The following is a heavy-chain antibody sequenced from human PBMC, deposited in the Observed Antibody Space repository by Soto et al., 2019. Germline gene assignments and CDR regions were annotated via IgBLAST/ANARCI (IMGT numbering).Heavy chain of an antibody. V-gene: IGHV3-23*01. D-gene: IGHD4-17*01. CDR2: ISGSGFST. CDR3: AKDPGDYPSDYFDY. J-gene: IGHJ4*02. CDR1: GFTFSSYA. Sequence: EVQLLESGGGLVQPGGSLRLSCAASGFTFSSYAMSWVRQAPGKGLEWVSAISGSGFSTYYADSVKGRFTVSIDTSKNTLFLQMNSLRAEDTAVYYCAKDPGDYPSDYFDYWGQGTLVTVSS.